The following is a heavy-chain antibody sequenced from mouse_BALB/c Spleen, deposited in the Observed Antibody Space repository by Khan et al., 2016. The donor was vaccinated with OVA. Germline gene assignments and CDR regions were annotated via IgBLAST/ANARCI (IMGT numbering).Heavy chain of an antibody. CDR2: ISSAGDYN. CDR1: GFTFSTYS. V-gene: IGHV5-6*01. Sequence: EVELVESGGDLVRPGGSLKLSCSASGFTFSTYSMSWVRQTPDKRLEWVATISSAGDYNFFPDSVKGRFTLSRDNARNTLYLQMSSLRSEDTAMYYCASHLTGSFAYWGQGTLVTVSA. J-gene: IGHJ3*01. CDR3: ASHLTGSFAY. D-gene: IGHD4-1*01.